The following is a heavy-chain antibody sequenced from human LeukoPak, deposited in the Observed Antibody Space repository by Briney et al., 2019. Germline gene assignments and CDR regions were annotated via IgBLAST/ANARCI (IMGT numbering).Heavy chain of an antibody. J-gene: IGHJ4*02. CDR2: IKSKINGGTT. CDR1: GFTFSKAW. D-gene: IGHD3-10*01. V-gene: IGHV3-15*01. CDR3: TADRADGSGSSTEY. Sequence: PGGSLRLSCAASGFTFSKAWMSWVRQAPGKGLEWLGRIKSKINGGTTDYAAPVKGRFTISRDDSKTALYLQMSSLETEDTAVYYCTADRADGSGSSTEYWGQGTLVTVSS.